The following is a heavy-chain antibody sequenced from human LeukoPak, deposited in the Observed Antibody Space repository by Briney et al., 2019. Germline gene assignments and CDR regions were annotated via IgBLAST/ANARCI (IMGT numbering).Heavy chain of an antibody. CDR1: EFTFSGYY. CDR3: TKFDGVQLWLPYYYYYMDV. J-gene: IGHJ6*03. Sequence: GGSLRLSCVASEFTFSGYYMTWIRQAPGKGLEWVSAISGSGGSTFYADSVKGRFTIFRDNSKNTLYLQVNILRAEDTAVYYCTKFDGVQLWLPYYYYYMDVWGKGTTVTVSS. CDR2: ISGSGGST. V-gene: IGHV3-23*01. D-gene: IGHD5-18*01.